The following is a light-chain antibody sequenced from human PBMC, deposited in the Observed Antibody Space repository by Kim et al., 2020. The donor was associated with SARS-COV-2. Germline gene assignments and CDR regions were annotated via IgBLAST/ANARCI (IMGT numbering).Light chain of an antibody. Sequence: SYELTQPPSVSVSPGQTARITCSGDKLGDKYVCWYQQKPGQYPVLVMYQNKKRPSGIPERFSGSNSGNTATLIISGTQAMDEADYYCQAWDISTLVFGG. V-gene: IGLV3-1*01. J-gene: IGLJ2*01. CDR1: KLGDKY. CDR2: QNK. CDR3: QAWDISTLV.